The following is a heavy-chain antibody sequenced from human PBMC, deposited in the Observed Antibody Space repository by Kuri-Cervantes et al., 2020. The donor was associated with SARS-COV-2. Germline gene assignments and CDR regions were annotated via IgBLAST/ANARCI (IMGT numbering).Heavy chain of an antibody. V-gene: IGHV3-21*01. D-gene: IGHD3-22*01. CDR3: ARAGLYYDPSFDY. J-gene: IGHJ4*02. CDR2: IKSSSSYI. Sequence: GESLKISCAASGFTFSSYAMSWVRQAPGKGLEWVSFIKSSSSYIYYADSVKGRFTISRDNAKNSLYLQMNSLRAEDTAVYYCARAGLYYDPSFDYWGQGTLVTVSS. CDR1: GFTFSSYA.